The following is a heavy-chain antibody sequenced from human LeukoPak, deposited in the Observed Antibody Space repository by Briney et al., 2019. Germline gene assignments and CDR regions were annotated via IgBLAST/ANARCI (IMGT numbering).Heavy chain of an antibody. Sequence: GGSLRLSCAASGFTLSSYSMNWVRQAPGKGLEWVSSISSSSSYIYYADSVKGRFTISRDNAKNSLYLQMNSLRAEDTAVYYCARGDGSYPDYWGQGTLVTVSS. CDR1: GFTLSSYS. CDR2: ISSSSSYI. V-gene: IGHV3-21*01. CDR3: ARGDGSYPDY. J-gene: IGHJ4*02. D-gene: IGHD1-26*01.